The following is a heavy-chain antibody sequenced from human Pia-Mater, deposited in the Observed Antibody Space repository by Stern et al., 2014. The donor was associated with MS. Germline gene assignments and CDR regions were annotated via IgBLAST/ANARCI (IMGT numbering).Heavy chain of an antibody. CDR1: GLTLSLYG. D-gene: IGHD4-17*01. Sequence: EVQLVESGGRLVQPGGSLRLPCAASGLTLSLYGMNWVRQAPGKGLEWVSYISSSSSTIYYADSVEGRFTISRDNAKNSLYLQMNSLRAEDTAVYYCARGYGYFDYWGQGTLVTVSS. CDR2: ISSSSSTI. CDR3: ARGYGYFDY. J-gene: IGHJ4*02. V-gene: IGHV3-48*01.